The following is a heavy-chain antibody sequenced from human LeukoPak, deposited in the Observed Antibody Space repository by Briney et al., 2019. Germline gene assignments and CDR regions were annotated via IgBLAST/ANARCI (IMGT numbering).Heavy chain of an antibody. CDR2: ISSTSSTI. CDR1: GFTFSSYS. J-gene: IGHJ4*02. V-gene: IGHV3-48*02. D-gene: IGHD3-10*01. CDR3: ARDSYYCGSGSYRPGDY. Sequence: GGSLRLSCAASGFTFSSYSMNWVRQAPGKGLEWVSYISSTSSTIYYADSVKGRFTISRDNAKNSLYLQMNSLRDEDTAVYYCARDSYYCGSGSYRPGDYWGQGTLVTVSS.